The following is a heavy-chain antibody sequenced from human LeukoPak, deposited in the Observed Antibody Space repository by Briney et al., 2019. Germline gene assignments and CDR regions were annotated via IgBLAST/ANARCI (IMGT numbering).Heavy chain of an antibody. CDR1: GGSISNYY. D-gene: IGHD2-21*01. J-gene: IGHJ4*02. V-gene: IGHV4-4*07. CDR3: AREMIANRGGYDS. Sequence: SETLSLTCTVSGGSISNYYWSWIRQPAGKGLEWIGRIYSRGNTNYNPSLMSRVTMSVDTSKNQFSLNLNTVTAADTALYYCAREMIANRGGYDSWGQGTLVTVSS. CDR2: IYSRGNT.